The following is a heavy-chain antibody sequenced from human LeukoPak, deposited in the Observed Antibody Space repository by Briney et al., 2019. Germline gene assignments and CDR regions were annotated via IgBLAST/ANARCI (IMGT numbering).Heavy chain of an antibody. V-gene: IGHV3-11*01. CDR2: ISSSGSTI. CDR3: ARVIGYCSGGSCYRYYGMDV. J-gene: IGHJ6*02. CDR1: GFTFSDYY. D-gene: IGHD2-15*01. Sequence: SGGSLRLSCAASGFTFSDYYMSWIRQAPGKGLEWVSYISSSGSTIYYADSVKGRFTISRDNAKNSLYLQMNSLRAEDTAVYYCARVIGYCSGGSCYRYYGMDVWGQGTTVTVSS.